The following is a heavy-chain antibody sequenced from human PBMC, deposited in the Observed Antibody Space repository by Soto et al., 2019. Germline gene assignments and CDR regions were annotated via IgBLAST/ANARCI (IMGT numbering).Heavy chain of an antibody. Sequence: GGSLRLSCAASGFTFSSYGMHWVRQAPGKGLEWVAVISYDGSNKYYADSVKGRFTISRDNSKNSLYLQMNSLRTEDTALYYCAKDMSIQLWAFDYWGQGTLVNVS. J-gene: IGHJ4*02. D-gene: IGHD5-18*01. V-gene: IGHV3-30*18. CDR2: ISYDGSNK. CDR1: GFTFSSYG. CDR3: AKDMSIQLWAFDY.